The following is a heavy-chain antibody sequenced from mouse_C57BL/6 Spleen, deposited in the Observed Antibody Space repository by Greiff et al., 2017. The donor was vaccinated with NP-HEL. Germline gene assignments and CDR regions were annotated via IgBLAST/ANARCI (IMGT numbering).Heavy chain of an antibody. Sequence: EVQLVESGGGLVKPGGSLKLSCAASGFTFSDYGMHWVRQAPEKGLEWVAYISSGSSTIYSADTVKGRFTISRDNAKNTLFLQMTSLRSEDTAMYYCARNDYDGGFAYWGQGTLVTVSA. V-gene: IGHV5-17*01. CDR3: ARNDYDGGFAY. J-gene: IGHJ3*01. CDR1: GFTFSDYG. D-gene: IGHD2-4*01. CDR2: ISSGSSTI.